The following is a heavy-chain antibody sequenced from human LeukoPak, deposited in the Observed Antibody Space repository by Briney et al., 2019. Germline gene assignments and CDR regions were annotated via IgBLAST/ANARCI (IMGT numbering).Heavy chain of an antibody. CDR1: GFTFSSYW. Sequence: PGGSLRLSCAASGFTFSSYWMHWVRQAPGKGLVWVSRINSDGSSTSYADSVKGRFTTSRDNAKNTLYLQMNSLRAEDTAVYYCARATVAALPHYWGQGTLVTVSS. CDR2: INSDGSST. J-gene: IGHJ4*02. V-gene: IGHV3-74*01. D-gene: IGHD6-19*01. CDR3: ARATVAALPHY.